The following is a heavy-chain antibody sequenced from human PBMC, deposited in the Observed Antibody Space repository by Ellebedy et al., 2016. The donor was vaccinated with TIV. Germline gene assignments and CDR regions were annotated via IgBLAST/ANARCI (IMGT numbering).Heavy chain of an antibody. J-gene: IGHJ4*02. Sequence: GESLKISCAASGFTFSSYSMNWVRQAPGKGLEWVGFIRSKAYGGTTEYAASVKGRFTISRDDSKSIAYLQMNSLKTEDTAVYYCTMTLNFDWLFNDYWGQGTLVTVSS. V-gene: IGHV3-49*04. CDR2: IRSKAYGGTT. CDR1: GFTFSSYS. D-gene: IGHD3-9*01. CDR3: TMTLNFDWLFNDY.